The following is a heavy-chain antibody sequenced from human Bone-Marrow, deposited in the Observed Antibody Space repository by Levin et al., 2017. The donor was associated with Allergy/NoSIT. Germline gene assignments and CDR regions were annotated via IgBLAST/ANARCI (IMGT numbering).Heavy chain of an antibody. Sequence: GGSLRLSCAASGFAFSDYGMHWVRQTPGKGLEWVAVMSHDGSKEFYGDSVRGRFTISRDNSKNTLFLQMKSLSPEDTAVYYCAKTSRAIHGLIITTGALDLWGPGTMVAVSS. CDR2: MSHDGSKE. V-gene: IGHV3-30*18. J-gene: IGHJ3*01. CDR3: AKTSRAIHGLIITTGALDL. CDR1: GFAFSDYG. D-gene: IGHD3/OR15-3a*01.